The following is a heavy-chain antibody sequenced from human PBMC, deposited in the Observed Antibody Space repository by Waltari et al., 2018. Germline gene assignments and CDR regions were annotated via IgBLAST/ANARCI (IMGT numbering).Heavy chain of an antibody. Sequence: EVQLVESGGGLVQPGGSLRLSCAASGFTFSSHAMSWVRQAPGKGLEWVSSISGNGYTTYHAESVKGQFTISRDDSKNTVYLQMNSLRVEDTAVYYCARVGGAAALDPIGAFDIWGQGTMVTVSS. CDR3: ARVGGAAALDPIGAFDI. CDR2: ISGNGYTT. V-gene: IGHV3-23*04. D-gene: IGHD6-6*01. CDR1: GFTFSSHA. J-gene: IGHJ3*02.